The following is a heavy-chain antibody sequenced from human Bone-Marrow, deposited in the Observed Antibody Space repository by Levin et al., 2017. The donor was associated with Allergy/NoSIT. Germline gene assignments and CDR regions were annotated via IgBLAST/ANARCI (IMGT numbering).Heavy chain of an antibody. D-gene: IGHD2-21*02. J-gene: IGHJ4*02. V-gene: IGHV3-53*01. CDR1: GFSVSNTY. CDR2: LFSGGSA. CDR3: SKTADCDGDCFFGF. Sequence: GGSLRLSCAVSGFSVSNTYLSWVRQAPGKGLEWISVLFSGGSAHYADSVKGRFTISRDNPKNTPYLQMNNLRAEDTGVYYCSKTADCDGDCFFGFWGQGTLVTVSS.